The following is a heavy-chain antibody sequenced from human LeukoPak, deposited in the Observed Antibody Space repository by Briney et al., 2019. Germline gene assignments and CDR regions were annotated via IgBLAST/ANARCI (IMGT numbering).Heavy chain of an antibody. CDR1: GGSFSGYY. D-gene: IGHD3-16*01. V-gene: IGHV4-34*01. CDR3: ARHYGP. Sequence: PSETLSLTCAVYGGSFSGYYWTWIRKPPGKGLEWIGSIYDSGSTYYNPSLKSRVTISVDTSKNQFSLKLNSVTAADTAVYYCARHYGPWGQGTLVTVSS. CDR2: IYDSGST. J-gene: IGHJ5*02.